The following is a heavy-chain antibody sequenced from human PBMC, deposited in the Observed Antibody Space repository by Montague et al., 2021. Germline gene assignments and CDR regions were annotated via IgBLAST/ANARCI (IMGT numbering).Heavy chain of an antibody. J-gene: IGHJ5*02. CDR3: ARVFTVPPNGLFDP. CDR1: GCTHSSCNFC. V-gene: IGHV4-61*03. Sequence: SETLSLTCTVSGCTHSSCNFCLTCFCQPTGKRLEWMGYMYYDWFTVYIPAFSTRVTLSVDTSKNHFSRRLWSVTAADTTVYYCARVFTVPPNGLFDPWGHVSLV. D-gene: IGHD4-17*01. CDR2: MYYDWFT.